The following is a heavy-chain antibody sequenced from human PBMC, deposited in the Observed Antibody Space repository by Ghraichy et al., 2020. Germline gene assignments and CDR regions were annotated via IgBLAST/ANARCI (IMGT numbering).Heavy chain of an antibody. CDR1: GFTFSSYS. CDR3: ARDHNEGSGSYYWDY. Sequence: GESLNISCAASGFTFSSYSMNWVRQAPGKGLEWVSYISSSSSTIYYADSVKGRFTISRDNAKNSLYLQMNSLRDEDTAVYYCARDHNEGSGSYYWDYWGQGTLVTVSS. CDR2: ISSSSSTI. J-gene: IGHJ4*02. V-gene: IGHV3-48*02. D-gene: IGHD1-26*01.